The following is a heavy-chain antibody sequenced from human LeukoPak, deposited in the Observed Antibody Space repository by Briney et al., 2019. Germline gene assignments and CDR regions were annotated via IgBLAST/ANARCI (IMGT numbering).Heavy chain of an antibody. J-gene: IGHJ4*02. CDR1: GFTFSSYW. Sequence: AGGSLRLSCAASGFTFSSYWMSWVRQAPGKGLEWVANIKQDGSEKYYVDSVKGRFTISRDNAKNSLYLQMNSLRAEDTALYYCAKDISHLYGSGSSLDYWGQGTLVTVSS. CDR2: IKQDGSEK. V-gene: IGHV3-7*03. D-gene: IGHD3-10*01. CDR3: AKDISHLYGSGSSLDY.